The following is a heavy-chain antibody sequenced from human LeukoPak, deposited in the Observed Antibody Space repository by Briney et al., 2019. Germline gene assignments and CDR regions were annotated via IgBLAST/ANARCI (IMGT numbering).Heavy chain of an antibody. Sequence: SVKVSCKASGGTFSSYAISWVRQAPGQGLEWMGGIIPIFGTANYAQKFQGRVTITTDESTSTAYMELSSLRSEDTAVYYCARESRDSSGYYEFQYYFDYWGQGTLVTVSS. V-gene: IGHV1-69*05. CDR1: GGTFSSYA. D-gene: IGHD3-22*01. CDR3: ARESRDSSGYYEFQYYFDY. J-gene: IGHJ4*02. CDR2: IIPIFGTA.